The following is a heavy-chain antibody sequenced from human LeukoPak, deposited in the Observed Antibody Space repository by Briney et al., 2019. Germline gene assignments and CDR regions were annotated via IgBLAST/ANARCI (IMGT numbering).Heavy chain of an antibody. J-gene: IGHJ4*02. CDR3: ARGSGEEAFDY. CDR1: GGDISFYY. CDR2: IHYSGST. Sequence: SETLSLTCTVSGGDISFYYWSWIRQPPGKGLEWIGYIHYSGSTNDNPSLKSRVTISVDTSKNQFSLKLSSVTAADTAVYYCARGSGEEAFDYWGQGTLVTVSS. D-gene: IGHD1-1*01. V-gene: IGHV4-59*01.